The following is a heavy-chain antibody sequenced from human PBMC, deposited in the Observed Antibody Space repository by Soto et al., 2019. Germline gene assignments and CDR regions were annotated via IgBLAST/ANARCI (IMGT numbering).Heavy chain of an antibody. CDR2: IWSDGGNK. Sequence: QVHLVESGGGVVQPGRSLRLSCAASGFPFSTYGMHWVRQAPGKGLEWVAVIWSDGGNKYYADSVKGRFTISRDNPKNMLYLQMNSLRAEDTAVYYCASRSPALDYWGQGTLVTVSS. J-gene: IGHJ4*02. V-gene: IGHV3-33*01. CDR3: ASRSPALDY. D-gene: IGHD2-2*01. CDR1: GFPFSTYG.